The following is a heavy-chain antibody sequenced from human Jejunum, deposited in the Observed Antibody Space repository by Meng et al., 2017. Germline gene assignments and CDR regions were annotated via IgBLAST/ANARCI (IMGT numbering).Heavy chain of an antibody. CDR2: ITGSGDIT. Sequence: GESLKISCAASEFTFNNYAMAWVRQAPGKGLEWVSTITGSGDITFYTDSVKGRFTISRDNSKNTLYLQMNTLRADDTAVYYCAKSRAATGTSNRYFDNWGQGTLVTVSS. J-gene: IGHJ4*02. CDR1: EFTFNNYA. V-gene: IGHV3-23*01. D-gene: IGHD6-13*01. CDR3: AKSRAATGTSNRYFDN.